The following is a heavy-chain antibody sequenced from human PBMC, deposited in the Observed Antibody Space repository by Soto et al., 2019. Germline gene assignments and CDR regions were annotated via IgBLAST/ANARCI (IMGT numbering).Heavy chain of an antibody. Sequence: GGSLRLSCAASGFTFSSYWMHWVRQAPGKGLVWVSRINSDGSSTSYADYVKGRFTISRDNAKNTLYLQMNSLRAEDTAVYYCARDYLLGPSNYYGSGSYYAYYYYGMDVWGQGTTVTVSS. CDR2: INSDGSST. V-gene: IGHV3-74*01. CDR1: GFTFSSYW. D-gene: IGHD3-10*01. CDR3: ARDYLLGPSNYYGSGSYYAYYYYGMDV. J-gene: IGHJ6*02.